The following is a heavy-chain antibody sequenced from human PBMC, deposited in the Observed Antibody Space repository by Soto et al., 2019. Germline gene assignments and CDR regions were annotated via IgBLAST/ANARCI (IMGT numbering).Heavy chain of an antibody. D-gene: IGHD6-13*01. J-gene: IGHJ6*02. V-gene: IGHV3-30-3*01. Sequence: GSIIVWSAAAGFKFGSHALYRIIKAQGKGLEWVALISYNGIDEYYADSVKGRFTISRDSSTNTLSLQMNSLRGEDTAVYYCARAPPRGIAAPGTWASGTAVWVHGTKVTVSS. CDR3: ARAPPRGIAAPGTWASGTAV. CDR1: GFKFGSHA. CDR2: ISYNGIDE.